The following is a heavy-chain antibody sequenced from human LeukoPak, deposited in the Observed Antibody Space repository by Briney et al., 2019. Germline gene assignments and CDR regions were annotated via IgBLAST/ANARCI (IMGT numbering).Heavy chain of an antibody. CDR3: AKVLGRVVAAPTNQFDY. CDR1: GFTFSTFA. J-gene: IGHJ4*02. CDR2: IFPSGGEI. Sequence: GGSLRLSCAASGFTFSTFAMLWVRQPPGKGLEWVSSIFPSGGEIHYADSVRGRFTISKDNSKSILSLQMNSLRAEDTAVYYCAKVLGRVVAAPTNQFDYWGQGTLVTVSS. V-gene: IGHV3-23*01. D-gene: IGHD2-15*01.